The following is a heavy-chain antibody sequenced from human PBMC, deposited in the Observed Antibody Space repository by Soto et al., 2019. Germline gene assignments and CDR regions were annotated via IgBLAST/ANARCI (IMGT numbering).Heavy chain of an antibody. Sequence: GGSLRLSCAASGFTFSSYGMHWVRQAPGKGQVWVSRINSDGSRTSYADSVKGRFTISRDNAKNTLYLQMNSLRAEDTSVYYCAKEGGLSGSYYISSSYYFDYWGQGTLVTVSS. D-gene: IGHD1-26*01. CDR2: INSDGSRT. V-gene: IGHV3-74*01. CDR1: GFTFSSYG. J-gene: IGHJ4*02. CDR3: AKEGGLSGSYYISSSYYFDY.